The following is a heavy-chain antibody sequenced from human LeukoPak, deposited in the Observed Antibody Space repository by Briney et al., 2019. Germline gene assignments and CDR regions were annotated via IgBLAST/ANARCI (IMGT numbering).Heavy chain of an antibody. CDR2: IGTAGDT. Sequence: HAGGSLRLSCAASGFTFSSYNMHWVRQATGKGLEWVSAIGTAGDTYYPGSVKGRFTISRENAKNSLYLQMNSLRAGDTAVYYCARGTSTTELDYWGQGTLVTVSS. J-gene: IGHJ4*02. CDR3: ARGTSTTELDY. D-gene: IGHD4-17*01. CDR1: GFTFSSYN. V-gene: IGHV3-13*01.